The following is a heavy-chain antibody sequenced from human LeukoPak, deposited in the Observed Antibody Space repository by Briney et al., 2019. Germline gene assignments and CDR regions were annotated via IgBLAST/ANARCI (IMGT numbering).Heavy chain of an antibody. J-gene: IGHJ5*02. CDR3: ARHNAPPDIVVVVAATGNWFDP. CDR1: GGSFSGYY. Sequence: SETLSLTCAVYGGSFSGYYWSWIRQPPGKGLEWIGEINHSGSTNYNPSLKSRVTISVDTSKNQFSLKLSSVTAADTAVYYCARHNAPPDIVVVVAATGNWFDPWGQGTLVTVSS. V-gene: IGHV4-34*01. CDR2: INHSGST. D-gene: IGHD2-15*01.